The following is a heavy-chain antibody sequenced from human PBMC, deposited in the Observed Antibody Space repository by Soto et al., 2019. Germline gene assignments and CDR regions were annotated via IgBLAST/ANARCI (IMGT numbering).Heavy chain of an antibody. CDR3: AKDGWRIAARRFDY. V-gene: IGHV3-23*01. CDR2: ISGSGGST. J-gene: IGHJ4*02. Sequence: PGGSLRLSCAASGFTFSSYAMSWVRQAPGKGLERISAISGSGGSTYYADSVKGRFTISRDNSKNTLYLQMNSLRAEDTFVYYCAKDGWRIAARRFDYWGQGTLLTVSS. CDR1: GFTFSSYA. D-gene: IGHD6-6*01.